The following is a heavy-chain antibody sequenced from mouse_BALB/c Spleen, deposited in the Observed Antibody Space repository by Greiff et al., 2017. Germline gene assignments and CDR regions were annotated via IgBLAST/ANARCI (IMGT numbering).Heavy chain of an antibody. D-gene: IGHD2-4*01. V-gene: IGHV14-1*01. CDR1: GFNIKDYY. CDR3: TFHMITTGRFAY. CDR2: IDPENGDT. J-gene: IGHJ3*01. Sequence: VQLQQSGAELVRPGASVKLSCTASGFNIKDYYMHWVKQRPEQGLEWIGWIDPENGDTEYAPKFQGKATMTADTSSNTAYLQLSSLTSEDTAVYYCTFHMITTGRFAYWGQGTLVTVSA.